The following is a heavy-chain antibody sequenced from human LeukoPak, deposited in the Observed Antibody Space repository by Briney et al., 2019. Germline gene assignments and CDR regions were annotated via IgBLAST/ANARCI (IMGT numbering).Heavy chain of an antibody. CDR2: IIPIFGTA. CDR3: ARDPVDTAMVGYFDY. D-gene: IGHD5-18*01. CDR1: GGTFSSYA. Sequence: ASVKVSCKASGGTFSSYAISWVRQAPGQGLEWMGGIIPIFGTANYAQKFQGRVTITADKSTSTAYMELSSLRSEDTAVYYCARDPVDTAMVGYFDYWGQGTLVTVSS. J-gene: IGHJ4*02. V-gene: IGHV1-69*06.